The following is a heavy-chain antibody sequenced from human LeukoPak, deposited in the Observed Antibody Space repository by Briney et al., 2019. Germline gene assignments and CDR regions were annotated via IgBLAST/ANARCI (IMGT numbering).Heavy chain of an antibody. V-gene: IGHV4-34*01. J-gene: IGHJ4*02. CDR2: INHSGST. CDR3: ARGGRMIVVVTLLKPFDY. CDR1: GGSFSGYY. D-gene: IGHD3-22*01. Sequence: SETLSLTCAVYGGSFSGYYWSWIRQPPGKGLEWIGEINHSGSTNYNPSLKSRVTISVDTSKNQFSLKLSSVTAADTAVYYCARGGRMIVVVTLLKPFDYWGQGTLVTVSS.